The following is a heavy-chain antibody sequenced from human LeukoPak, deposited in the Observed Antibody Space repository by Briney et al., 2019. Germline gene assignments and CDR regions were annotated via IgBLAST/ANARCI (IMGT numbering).Heavy chain of an antibody. D-gene: IGHD3-10*01. CDR2: ISYDGSNK. J-gene: IGHJ4*02. CDR3: ARAMVLEEDY. Sequence: GGSLRLSCAASGFTFSSYAMHWVRQAPGKGLEWVAVISYDGSNKYYADSVKGRFTISRDNSKNTLYLQMNSLRAKDTAVYYCARAMVLEEDYWGQGTLVTVSS. V-gene: IGHV3-30*04. CDR1: GFTFSSYA.